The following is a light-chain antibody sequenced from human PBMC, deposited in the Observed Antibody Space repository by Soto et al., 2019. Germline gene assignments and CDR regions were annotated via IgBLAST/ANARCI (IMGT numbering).Light chain of an antibody. Sequence: EIVLTQSPDTLSLSPGERATLSCRASQSVTTYLAWYQQKPGQAPRLLIYDASNRATGIPARFSGSGSGTDFTLTISRLEPEDFAVYYCQQYGSSPRTFGQGTKVDI. CDR2: DAS. V-gene: IGKV3-20*01. J-gene: IGKJ1*01. CDR3: QQYGSSPRT. CDR1: QSVTTY.